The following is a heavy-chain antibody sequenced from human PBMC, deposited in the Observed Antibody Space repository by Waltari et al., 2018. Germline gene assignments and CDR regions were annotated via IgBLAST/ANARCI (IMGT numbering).Heavy chain of an antibody. V-gene: IGHV1-46*01. CDR1: GSTFANFH. Sequence: QVQLVQSGAEVKKPGASVNVSCKASGSTFANFHIHWVRQAPGHGLEWMGKINPSGGSAGYPQKFQGRVTMTRDTSTGTVYMELTSLTSEDTAVYFCARVPPGPYYFDYWGQGTLVTVSS. CDR3: ARVPPGPYYFDY. J-gene: IGHJ4*02. CDR2: INPSGGSA.